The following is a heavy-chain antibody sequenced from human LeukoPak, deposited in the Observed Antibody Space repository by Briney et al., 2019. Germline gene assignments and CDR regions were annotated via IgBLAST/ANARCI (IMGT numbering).Heavy chain of an antibody. V-gene: IGHV4-59*01. CDR2: IYYSGST. J-gene: IGHJ4*02. Sequence: SETRSLTCTVSGGSISSYYWSWIRQPPGKGLQWIGYIYYSGSTNYNPSLKSRVTISVDTSKNQFSLRLTSVTAADTAVYYCARSLAYGDSDYWGQGTLVTVSS. CDR1: GGSISSYY. D-gene: IGHD4-17*01. CDR3: ARSLAYGDSDY.